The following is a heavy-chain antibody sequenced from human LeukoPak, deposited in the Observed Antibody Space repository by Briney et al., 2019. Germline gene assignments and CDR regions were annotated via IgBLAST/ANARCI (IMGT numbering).Heavy chain of an antibody. CDR1: GFTFSSYS. CDR2: ISSSSRTI. D-gene: IGHD3-22*01. V-gene: IGHV3-48*04. CDR3: ARSNYYDSSGYPSFDN. Sequence: GGSLRLSCAASGFTFSSYSMNWVRQAPGKGLEWIPYISSSSRTIYYADSVKGRFTISRDNAKNSLFLQMNSLRAEDTAVYYCARSNYYDSSGYPSFDNWGQGTLVTVSS. J-gene: IGHJ4*02.